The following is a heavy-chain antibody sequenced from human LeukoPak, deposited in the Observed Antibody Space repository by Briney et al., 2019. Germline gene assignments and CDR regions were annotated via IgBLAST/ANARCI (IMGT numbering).Heavy chain of an antibody. J-gene: IGHJ4*02. CDR3: ARGPLYSNYVDY. CDR2: VHSSGST. V-gene: IGHV4-61*02. Sequence: PSETLSLTCTVSGGPISSGNYYWNWIRQPAGKGLEWIGRVHSSGSTNHNPSLKSRVTMSVDTSKNQFSLKLSSVTAADTAVYYCARGPLYSNYVDYWGQGTLVTVSS. CDR1: GGPISSGNYY. D-gene: IGHD4-11*01.